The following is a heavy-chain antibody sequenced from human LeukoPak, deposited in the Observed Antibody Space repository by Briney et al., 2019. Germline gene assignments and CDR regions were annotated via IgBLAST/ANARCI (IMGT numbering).Heavy chain of an antibody. CDR3: TRDYNWNPDY. Sequence: GGSLRLSCAASGINFITYALHWVRQAPGKGLEWVAVISDDGVNKYFAESVKGRFTISRDNSKKTLYLQMNSLSAEDTGVYYCTRDYNWNPDYWGQGTLVTVSS. V-gene: IGHV3-30-3*01. D-gene: IGHD1-1*01. CDR1: GINFITYA. CDR2: ISDDGVNK. J-gene: IGHJ4*02.